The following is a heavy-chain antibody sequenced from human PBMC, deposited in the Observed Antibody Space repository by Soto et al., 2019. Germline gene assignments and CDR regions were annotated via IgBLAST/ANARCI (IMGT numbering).Heavy chain of an antibody. Sequence: GGSLRLSCAASGFTFSSYWMSWARQAPGKGLEWVANIKQDGSEKYYVDSVKGRFTISRDNAKNSLYLQMNSLRAEDTAVYYCARDNYYDSSGYWDYFDYWGQGTLVTVSS. D-gene: IGHD3-22*01. CDR2: IKQDGSEK. J-gene: IGHJ4*02. CDR3: ARDNYYDSSGYWDYFDY. CDR1: GFTFSSYW. V-gene: IGHV3-7*05.